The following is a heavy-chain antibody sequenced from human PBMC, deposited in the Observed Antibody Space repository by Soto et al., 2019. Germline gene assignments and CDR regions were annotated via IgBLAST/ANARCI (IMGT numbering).Heavy chain of an antibody. Sequence: GGSLRLSCAASGFTFSSYAMHWVRQAPGKGLEYVSAISSNGGSTYYANSVKGRSTISRDNSKNTLYLQMGSLRAEDMAVYYCARDQGPSYYDIFTGPYYGMDVWAQGTTVTVSS. V-gene: IGHV3-64*01. J-gene: IGHJ6*02. CDR3: ARDQGPSYYDIFTGPYYGMDV. CDR2: ISSNGGST. CDR1: GFTFSSYA. D-gene: IGHD3-9*01.